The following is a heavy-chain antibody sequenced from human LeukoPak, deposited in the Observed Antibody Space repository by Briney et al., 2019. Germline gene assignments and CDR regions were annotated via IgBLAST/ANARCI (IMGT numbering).Heavy chain of an antibody. CDR2: IKSKTDGETT. CDR3: TTELVAAGKIDY. Sequence: GGSLRLSCAASGFTFSTYTMNWVRQAPGKGLEWVGHIKSKTDGETTDYAAPVKGRFTISRDDSKNTLYLQMNSLKTEDTAVYYCTTELVAAGKIDYWGQGTLVTASS. V-gene: IGHV3-15*01. J-gene: IGHJ4*02. D-gene: IGHD6-13*01. CDR1: GFTFSTYT.